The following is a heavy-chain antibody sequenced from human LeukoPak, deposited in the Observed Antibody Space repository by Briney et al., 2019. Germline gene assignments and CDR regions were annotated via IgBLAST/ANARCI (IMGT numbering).Heavy chain of an antibody. J-gene: IGHJ3*02. V-gene: IGHV1-2*02. CDR1: GYTFTGYY. Sequence: GASVKVSCKASGYTFTGYYMHWVRQAPGQGLEWMGWINPNSGGTNYAQKFQGRVTMTRDTSISTAYMELSRLRPDDTAVYYCARVYYGGKGDAFDIWGQGTMVTVSS. CDR3: ARVYYGGKGDAFDI. CDR2: INPNSGGT. D-gene: IGHD4-23*01.